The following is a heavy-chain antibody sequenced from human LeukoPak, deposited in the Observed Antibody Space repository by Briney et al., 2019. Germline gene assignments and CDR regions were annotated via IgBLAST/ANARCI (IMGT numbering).Heavy chain of an antibody. Sequence: GGSLRLSCAASGFTFSNYGMNWVRQAPGKGLEWVSGITGNGGTTYYADSVKGRFTISRDNSKNTLYLQMNSLRAEDTAVYYCAKASAMIVVVSKHFDYWGQGTLVTVSS. CDR3: AKASAMIVVVSKHFDY. J-gene: IGHJ4*02. D-gene: IGHD3-22*01. V-gene: IGHV3-23*01. CDR1: GFTFSNYG. CDR2: ITGNGGTT.